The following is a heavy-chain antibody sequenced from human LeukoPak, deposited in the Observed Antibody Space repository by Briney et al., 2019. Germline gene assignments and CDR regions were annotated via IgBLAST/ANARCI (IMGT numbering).Heavy chain of an antibody. Sequence: GGSLRLSCAASGFTFSNYAMSWVRQAPGKGLEWVSAISGSGGSTYYADSVKGRFTISGDNSKNTLYLQMNSLRAEDTAVYYCARNGDDNWFDPWGQGTLVTVSS. CDR2: ISGSGGST. J-gene: IGHJ5*02. CDR3: ARNGDDNWFDP. D-gene: IGHD4-17*01. CDR1: GFTFSNYA. V-gene: IGHV3-23*01.